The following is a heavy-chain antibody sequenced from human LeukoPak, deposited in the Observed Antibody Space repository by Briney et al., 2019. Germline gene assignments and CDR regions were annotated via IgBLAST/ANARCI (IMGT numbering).Heavy chain of an antibody. CDR3: AREPPGTSGNDY. J-gene: IGHJ4*02. V-gene: IGHV1-2*02. D-gene: IGHD5-12*01. CDR2: INANSGDT. CDR1: GYTFTGYY. Sequence: ASVTVSCTASGYTFTGYYMHWVRQAPGQGLEWMGWINANSGDTNYAQKFQGRVTMTRDTSINTAYMELSGLRPDDTAVYYCAREPPGTSGNDYWGQETLLTVSS.